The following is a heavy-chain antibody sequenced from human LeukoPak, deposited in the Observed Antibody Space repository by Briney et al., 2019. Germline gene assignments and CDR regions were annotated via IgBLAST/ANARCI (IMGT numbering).Heavy chain of an antibody. J-gene: IGHJ1*01. D-gene: IGHD3-3*01. V-gene: IGHV3-30-3*01. CDR3: AKGSNPKSYDYWSGPEFQH. CDR1: GFTFSSYA. CDR2: ISYNGNYQ. Sequence: GRSLRLSCAASGFTFSSYAMHWVRQAPGKGLEWVAVISYNGNYQYYADSVKGRFTISRDNSKNTLYLQMSSLRDDDTAVYYCAKGSNPKSYDYWSGPEFQHWGQGTLVTVSS.